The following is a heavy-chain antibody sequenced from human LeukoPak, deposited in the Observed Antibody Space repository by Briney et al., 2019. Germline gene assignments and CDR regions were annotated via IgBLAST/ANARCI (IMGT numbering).Heavy chain of an antibody. CDR3: TTVGSGSLGH. CDR1: GFTFSNAW. Sequence: GSLRLSCAASGFTFSNAWMGWVRQAPGKGLEWVGRIKSKTDGEIIDHAAPVKGRFSISRDDSKNTLYLQMNSLKTEDTGVYYCTTVGSGSLGHWGQGTLVTVSS. J-gene: IGHJ4*02. CDR2: IKSKTDGEII. V-gene: IGHV3-15*01. D-gene: IGHD1-26*01.